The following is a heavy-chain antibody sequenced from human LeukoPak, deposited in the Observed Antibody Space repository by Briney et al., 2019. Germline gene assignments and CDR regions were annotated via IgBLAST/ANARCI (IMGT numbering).Heavy chain of an antibody. CDR2: IYYSGST. CDR3: ARVGGSGSSQLDY. J-gene: IGHJ4*02. CDR1: GGSISSGDYY. V-gene: IGHV4-30-4*01. D-gene: IGHD3-10*01. Sequence: SETLSLTCTVSGGSISSGDYYWSWIRQPPGKGLEWIGYIYYSGSTYYNPSLKSRVTISVDTSKNQFSLKLSSVTAADTAVYYCARVGGSGSSQLDYWGQGALVTVSS.